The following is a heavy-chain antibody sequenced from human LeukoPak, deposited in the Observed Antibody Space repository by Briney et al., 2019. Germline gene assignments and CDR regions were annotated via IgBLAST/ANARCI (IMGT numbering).Heavy chain of an antibody. CDR2: ISHRGRT. CDR3: ARVPLRFLEPFDY. V-gene: IGHV4-34*01. Sequence: SETLSLTCAVYGGSVSGYYWSWIRQPPEKGLEWIGEISHRGRTHYTPSLQSQVTMSVDTSKNQFALNLNSVTAADTAVYYCARVPLRFLEPFDYWGQGILVAVSS. CDR1: GGSVSGYY. J-gene: IGHJ4*02. D-gene: IGHD3-3*01.